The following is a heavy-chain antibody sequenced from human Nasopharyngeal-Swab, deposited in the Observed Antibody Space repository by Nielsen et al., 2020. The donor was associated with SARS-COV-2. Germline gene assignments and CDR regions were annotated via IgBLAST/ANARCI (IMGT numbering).Heavy chain of an antibody. J-gene: IGHJ4*02. CDR2: ISGSGGST. Sequence: GGSLRLSCAASGFTFSSYAMSWVRQAPGEGLEWVSAISGSGGSTYYADSVKGRFTISRDNSKNTLYLQMNSLRAEDTAVYYCAKDLGLGSWYYAYWGQGTLVTVSS. V-gene: IGHV3-23*01. D-gene: IGHD6-13*01. CDR1: GFTFSSYA. CDR3: AKDLGLGSWYYAY.